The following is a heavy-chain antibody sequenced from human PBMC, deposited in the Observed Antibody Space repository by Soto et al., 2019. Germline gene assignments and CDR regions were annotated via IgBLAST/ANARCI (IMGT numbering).Heavy chain of an antibody. V-gene: IGHV4-30-2*01. CDR3: ARQGYGSGSYYGMDV. CDR1: GGSISSGGYS. CDR2: IYHSGST. J-gene: IGHJ6*02. D-gene: IGHD3-10*01. Sequence: TLSLTCAVSGGSISSGGYSWSWIRQPPGKGLEWIGYIYHSGSTYYNPSLKSRVTISVDRSKNQFSLKLSSVTAADTAVYYCARQGYGSGSYYGMDVWGQGTTVTVSS.